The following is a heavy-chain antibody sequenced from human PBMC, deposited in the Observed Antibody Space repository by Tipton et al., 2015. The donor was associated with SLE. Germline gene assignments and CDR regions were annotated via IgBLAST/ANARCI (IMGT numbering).Heavy chain of an antibody. CDR2: VYYSGST. Sequence: LRLSCTVSGGSISSGGYYWSWIRQPPGKGLEWIGYVYYSGSTNYNPSLKSRVTISVDTSKNQFSLKLSSVTAADTAVYYCARVGYSNYMDVWGKGTTVTVSS. D-gene: IGHD4-11*01. CDR3: ARVGYSNYMDV. V-gene: IGHV4-61*08. J-gene: IGHJ6*03. CDR1: GGSISSGGYY.